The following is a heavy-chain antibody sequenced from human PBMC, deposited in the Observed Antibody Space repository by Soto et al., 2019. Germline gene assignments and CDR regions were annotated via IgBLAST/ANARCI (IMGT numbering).Heavy chain of an antibody. CDR3: ARDLENWLALTPDY. CDR1: GFTFSSYS. CDR2: ISSSSSTI. Sequence: GGSLRLSCAASGFTFSSYSMNWVRQAPGKGLEWVSYISSSSSTIYYADSVKGRFTISRDNAKNSLYLQMNSLRAEDTAVYYCARDLENWLALTPDYWGQGTLVTVSS. V-gene: IGHV3-48*01. D-gene: IGHD3-9*01. J-gene: IGHJ4*02.